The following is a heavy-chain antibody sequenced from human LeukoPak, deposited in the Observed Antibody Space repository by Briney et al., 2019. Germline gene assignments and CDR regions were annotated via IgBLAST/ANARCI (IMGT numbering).Heavy chain of an antibody. CDR2: INHSGST. CDR1: GGSFSGYY. J-gene: IGHJ6*03. D-gene: IGHD5-12*01. CDR3: ARGNAGGHDLGYYYYYMDV. Sequence: SETPSLTCAVYGGSFSGYYWSWIRQPPGKGLEWIGQINHSGSTNYNPSLKSRVAISVDTSKNQFSLKLSSVTAADTAVYFCARGNAGGHDLGYYYYYMDVWGKGTTVTVSS. V-gene: IGHV4-34*01.